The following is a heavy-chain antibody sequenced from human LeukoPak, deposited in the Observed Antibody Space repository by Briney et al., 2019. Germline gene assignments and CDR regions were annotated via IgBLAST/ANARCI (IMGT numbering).Heavy chain of an antibody. D-gene: IGHD6-19*01. CDR3: ATPPYSSGWYYFDY. Sequence: ASVKVSCKASGYTFTSYYMHWVRQAPGEGLEWMGGFDPEDGETIYAQKFQGRVTMTEDTSTDTAYMELSSLRSEDTAVYYCATPPYSSGWYYFDYWGQGTLVTVSS. V-gene: IGHV1-24*01. CDR1: GYTFTSYY. CDR2: FDPEDGET. J-gene: IGHJ4*02.